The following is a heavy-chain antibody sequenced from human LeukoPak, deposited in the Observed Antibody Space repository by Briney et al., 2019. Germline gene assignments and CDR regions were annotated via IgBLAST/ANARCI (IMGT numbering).Heavy chain of an antibody. D-gene: IGHD1-14*01. CDR3: ARDRGNQRGYYYYYMDV. Sequence: SETLSLTCTVSGGSISSYYWSWIRQPPGKGLEWIGYIYYSGSTNYNPSLKSRVTISVDTSKNQFSLKLSSVTAADTAVYYCARDRGNQRGYYYYYMDVWGKGTTVTVSS. J-gene: IGHJ6*03. V-gene: IGHV4-59*01. CDR2: IYYSGST. CDR1: GGSISSYY.